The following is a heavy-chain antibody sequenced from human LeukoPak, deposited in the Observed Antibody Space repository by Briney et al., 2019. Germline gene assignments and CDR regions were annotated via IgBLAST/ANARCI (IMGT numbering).Heavy chain of an antibody. CDR3: ARESGFGELFPFAFDI. Sequence: PGGSLRLSCAASGFTVSNSYMSWVRQAPGKGLEWVSVLYSGGNTYYADSVKGRFAISRDYSTNTLYLQMNSLRAEDTAVYYCARESGFGELFPFAFDIWGQGTVVTVSS. CDR2: LYSGGNT. J-gene: IGHJ3*02. D-gene: IGHD3-10*01. V-gene: IGHV3-53*01. CDR1: GFTVSNSY.